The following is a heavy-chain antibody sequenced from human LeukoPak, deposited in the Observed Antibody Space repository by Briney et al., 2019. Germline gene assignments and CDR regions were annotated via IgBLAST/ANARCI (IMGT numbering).Heavy chain of an antibody. Sequence: ASVKVPCKASGYTFTSYDIHWVRQATGHGLEWMGGMNPNSAHTGHAQQFQGRVTVTRDTSITTAYMELSSLTSEDTAMYYCDRGPALHTNWVGGRWFDPWGQGTLVTVSS. CDR2: MNPNSAHT. CDR1: GYTFTSYD. CDR3: DRGPALHTNWVGGRWFDP. D-gene: IGHD1-1*01. V-gene: IGHV1-8*01. J-gene: IGHJ5*02.